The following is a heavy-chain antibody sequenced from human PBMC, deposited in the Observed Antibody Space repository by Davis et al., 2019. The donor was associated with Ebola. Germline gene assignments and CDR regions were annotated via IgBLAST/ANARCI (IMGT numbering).Heavy chain of an antibody. D-gene: IGHD3-22*01. CDR2: ISGSGGST. J-gene: IGHJ4*02. Sequence: PGGSLRLSCAASGFTVRNYHISWVRQAPGKGLEWVSAISGSGGSTYYADSVKGRFTISRDNSKNTLYLQMNSLRAEDTAVYYCAKSGGGYSAYWGQGTLVTVSS. CDR3: AKSGGGYSAY. V-gene: IGHV3-23*01. CDR1: GFTVRNYH.